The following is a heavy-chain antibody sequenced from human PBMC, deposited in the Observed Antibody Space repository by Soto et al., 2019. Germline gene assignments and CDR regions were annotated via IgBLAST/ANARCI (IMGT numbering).Heavy chain of an antibody. Sequence: QVQLQESGPGLVKPSGTLSLTCAVSSGTISSSNWWTWVRQPPGKGLEWIGEINQSGSPNYNPSLRSRVTISVDKSKGQFFLKLGSVTGGDTAIYYCAGLGMVAAHREFDPWGQGTLVTVSS. J-gene: IGHJ5*02. CDR2: INQSGSP. D-gene: IGHD2-15*01. CDR3: AGLGMVAAHREFDP. CDR1: SGTISSSNW. V-gene: IGHV4-4*02.